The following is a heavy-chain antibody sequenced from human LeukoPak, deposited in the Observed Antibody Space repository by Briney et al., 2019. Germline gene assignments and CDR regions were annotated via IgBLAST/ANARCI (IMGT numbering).Heavy chain of an antibody. J-gene: IGHJ4*02. V-gene: IGHV4-59*01. CDR2: IYYSGST. Sequence: SETLSLTCTVSGGSISSYYWSWIRQPPGKGLEWIGYIYYSGSTNYNPSLKSRVTISVDTSKNQFSLKLSSVTAADTAVYYCAREGQIALDYRGQGTLVTVSS. D-gene: IGHD3-3*02. CDR3: AREGQIALDY. CDR1: GGSISSYY.